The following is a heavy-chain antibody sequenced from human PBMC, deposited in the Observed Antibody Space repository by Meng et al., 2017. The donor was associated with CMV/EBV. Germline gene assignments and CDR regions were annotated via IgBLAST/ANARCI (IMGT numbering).Heavy chain of an antibody. J-gene: IGHJ1*01. CDR2: IYHSGST. D-gene: IGHD2-2*01. V-gene: IGHV4-4*02. CDR1: GGSISSRNW. Sequence: SGGSISSRNWWSWVRQPPGKGLEWIGEIYHSGSTNYNPSLKSRVTISVDKSKNQFSLKLSSVTAADTAVYYCASFIVVVPAAAAYFQHWGQGTLVTVSS. CDR3: ASFIVVVPAAAAYFQH.